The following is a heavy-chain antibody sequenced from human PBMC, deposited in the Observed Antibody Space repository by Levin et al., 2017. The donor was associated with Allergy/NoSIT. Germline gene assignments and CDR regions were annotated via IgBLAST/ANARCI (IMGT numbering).Heavy chain of an antibody. Sequence: SQTLSLTCAVYGGSFRGYYWSWIRPPPGKELEWIGEINHSGSTNYNPSLKSRVTISVDTPKNQFSLKLSSVTAADTAVYYCARAYFDWLSPDYYYYYMDVWGKGTTVTVSS. CDR3: ARAYFDWLSPDYYYYYMDV. CDR2: INHSGST. CDR1: GGSFRGYY. V-gene: IGHV4-34*01. D-gene: IGHD3-9*01. J-gene: IGHJ6*03.